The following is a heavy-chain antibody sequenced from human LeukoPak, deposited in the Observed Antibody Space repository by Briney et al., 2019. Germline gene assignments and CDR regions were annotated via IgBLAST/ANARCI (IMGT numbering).Heavy chain of an antibody. Sequence: LGGSLRLSCAASGFTVSSNYMSWVRQAPGKGLEWVSVIYSGGSTYYADSVKGRFTISRDNSKNTLYLQMNSLRADDTAVYYCARGGLTTDNWFDPWGQGTLVTVSS. CDR3: ARGGLTTDNWFDP. CDR1: GFTVSSNY. J-gene: IGHJ5*02. V-gene: IGHV3-53*01. D-gene: IGHD3-22*01. CDR2: IYSGGST.